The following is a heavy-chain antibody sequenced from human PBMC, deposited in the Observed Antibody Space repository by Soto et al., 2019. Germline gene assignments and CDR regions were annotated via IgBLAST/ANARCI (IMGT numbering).Heavy chain of an antibody. V-gene: IGHV1-18*04. CDR1: GYTFTSDG. CDR3: ARDLLRFLEWSIPEAFDI. Sequence: GASVKVSCKASGYTFTSDGISWVRQAPGQGLEWMGWISAYNGNTNYAQKLQGRVTMTTDTSTSTAYMELRSLRSDDTAVYYCARDLLRFLEWSIPEAFDIWGQGTMVTVSS. D-gene: IGHD3-3*01. J-gene: IGHJ3*02. CDR2: ISAYNGNT.